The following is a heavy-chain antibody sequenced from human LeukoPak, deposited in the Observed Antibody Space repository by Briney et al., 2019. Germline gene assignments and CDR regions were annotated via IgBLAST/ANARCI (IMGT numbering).Heavy chain of an antibody. J-gene: IGHJ6*02. D-gene: IGHD6-19*01. CDR3: ARGAVAGTLYYGMDV. V-gene: IGHV4-59*01. CDR2: FYYSGST. Sequence: PSETLSLTCTVSGGSISSYYWSWIRQPPGKGLEWIGYFYYSGSTNYNPSLKSRVTMSVDASKNQFSLKLSSVTAADTAVYYCARGAVAGTLYYGMDVWGQGTTVTVSS. CDR1: GGSISSYY.